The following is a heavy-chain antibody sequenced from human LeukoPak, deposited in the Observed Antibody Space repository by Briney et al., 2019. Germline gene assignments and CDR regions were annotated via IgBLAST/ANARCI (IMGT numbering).Heavy chain of an antibody. CDR1: GGTFSSYA. CDR2: IIPILGIA. V-gene: IGHV1-69*04. D-gene: IGHD6-19*01. J-gene: IGHJ6*02. CDR3: ARDSSGWSRNYYYGMDV. Sequence: ASVKVSCKASGGTFSSYAISWVRQAPGQGLEWMGRIIPILGIANYAQKFQGRVTITADKSTSTAYMELSSLRSEDTAVYYCARDSSGWSRNYYYGMDVWGQGTTVTVSS.